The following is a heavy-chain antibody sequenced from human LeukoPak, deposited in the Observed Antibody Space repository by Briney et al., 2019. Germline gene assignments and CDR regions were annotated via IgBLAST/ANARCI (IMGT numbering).Heavy chain of an antibody. D-gene: IGHD2-21*01. Sequence: SQTLSLTCAISGDSVSSNSAAWNWIRQSPSRGLEWLGRTYYRSKWYNDYAVSVKSRITINPDTSKNQFSLQLDSVTPEDTAEYYCCHSLSGRTGAFDIWGRGTVVTVSS. J-gene: IGHJ3*02. V-gene: IGHV6-1*01. CDR1: GDSVSSNSAA. CDR2: TYYRSKWYN. CDR3: CHSLSGRTGAFDI.